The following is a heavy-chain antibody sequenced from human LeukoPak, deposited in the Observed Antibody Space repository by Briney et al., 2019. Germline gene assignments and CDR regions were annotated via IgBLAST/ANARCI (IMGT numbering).Heavy chain of an antibody. CDR3: ARVGYDFWSGYYNAAFDI. D-gene: IGHD3-3*01. Sequence: ASVKVSCKASGYTFTGYYMHWVRQAPGQGLEWMGWINPNSGGTNYAQKFQGRVTMTRDTSISTAYVELSRLRSDDTAVYYCARVGYDFWSGYYNAAFDIWGQGTMVTVSS. CDR2: INPNSGGT. V-gene: IGHV1-2*02. CDR1: GYTFTGYY. J-gene: IGHJ3*02.